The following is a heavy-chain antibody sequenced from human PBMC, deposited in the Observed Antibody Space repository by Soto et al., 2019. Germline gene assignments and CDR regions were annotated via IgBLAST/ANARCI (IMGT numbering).Heavy chain of an antibody. CDR1: GYTFTSYG. CDR2: ISAYNGNT. D-gene: IGHD3-16*01. V-gene: IGHV1-18*04. Sequence: ASVKVSCKASGYTFTSYGISWVRQAPGQGLEWMGWISAYNGNTNYAQKLQGRVTMSTDTSTSTAYMELRSLRSDGRVVDSQSVQFQIYRVRGIVSGDGEAAPHGVRVICIIMSGNSCDPLQSLPWSLADPIDV. CDR3: SVQFQIYRVRGIVSGDGEAAPHGVRVICIIMSGNSCDPLQSLPWSLADPIDV. J-gene: IGHJ3*01.